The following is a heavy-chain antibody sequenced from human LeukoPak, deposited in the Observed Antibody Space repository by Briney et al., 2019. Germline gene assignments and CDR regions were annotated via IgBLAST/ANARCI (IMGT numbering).Heavy chain of an antibody. Sequence: PGGSLRLSCAASGFTFSSYGMHWVRQAPGKGLEWVAFIRYDGSNKYYADSVKGRFTISRDNSKNTLYLQMNSLRAEDTAVYYCARAAGIAARRGVDYWGQGTLVTVPS. D-gene: IGHD6-6*01. CDR1: GFTFSSYG. CDR3: ARAAGIAARRGVDY. CDR2: IRYDGSNK. V-gene: IGHV3-30*02. J-gene: IGHJ4*02.